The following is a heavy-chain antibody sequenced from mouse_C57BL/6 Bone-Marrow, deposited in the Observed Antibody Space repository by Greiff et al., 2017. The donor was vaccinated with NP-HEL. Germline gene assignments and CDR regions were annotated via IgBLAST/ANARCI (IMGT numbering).Heavy chain of an antibody. CDR2: IYPRDGST. D-gene: IGHD1-1*01. CDR3: ARERGVYYYGSSP. V-gene: IGHV1-85*01. J-gene: IGHJ3*01. Sequence: VKLMESGPELVKPGASVKLSCKASGYTFTSYDINWVKQRPGQGLAWIGWIYPRDGSTKYNEKIKGKATLTVDTSSSTAYMELHSLTSEDSAVYFCARERGVYYYGSSPWGQGTLVTVSA. CDR1: GYTFTSYD.